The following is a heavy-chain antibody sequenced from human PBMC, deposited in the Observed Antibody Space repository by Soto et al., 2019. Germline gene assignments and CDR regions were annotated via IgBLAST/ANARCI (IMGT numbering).Heavy chain of an antibody. Sequence: GGSXRLSCAASGFTFSSYGMHWVRQAPGKGLEWVAVISYDGSNKYYADSVKGRFTISRDNSKNTLYLQMNSLRAEDTAVYYCAKDLKGYYGSGSPYYYYGMDVWGQGTTVTVS. CDR2: ISYDGSNK. CDR3: AKDLKGYYGSGSPYYYYGMDV. V-gene: IGHV3-30*18. J-gene: IGHJ6*02. D-gene: IGHD3-10*01. CDR1: GFTFSSYG.